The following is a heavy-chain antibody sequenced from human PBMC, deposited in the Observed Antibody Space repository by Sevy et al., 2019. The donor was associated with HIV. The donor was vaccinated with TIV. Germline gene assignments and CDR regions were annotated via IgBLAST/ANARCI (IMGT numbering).Heavy chain of an antibody. D-gene: IGHD1-26*01. CDR2: ISGSGGST. V-gene: IGHV3-23*01. CDR1: RFTFSSYD. Sequence: GGSLRLSCADSRFTFSSYDMSWVRQAPGKGLEWVSGISGSGGSTYYADSVKGRFTISRDNSKNTVYLQMNSLRAEDTAVYYCAKVEATNYYGMDVWGQGTTVTVSS. CDR3: AKVEATNYYGMDV. J-gene: IGHJ6*02.